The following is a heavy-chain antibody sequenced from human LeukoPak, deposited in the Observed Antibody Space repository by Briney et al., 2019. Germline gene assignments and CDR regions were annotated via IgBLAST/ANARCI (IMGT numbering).Heavy chain of an antibody. CDR3: ARAGYIYGFFFHAKDGIREEPPVSAFLLNRSSDL. Sequence: VKGLDLIGRISTGGSTCSNPSLKSRVTMSVDTSKVQFSLELSSVTAADTAVYYCARAGYIYGFFFHAKDGIREEPPVSAFLLNRSSDL. J-gene: IGHJ2*01. D-gene: IGHD5-18*01. CDR2: ISTGGST. V-gene: IGHV4-4*07.